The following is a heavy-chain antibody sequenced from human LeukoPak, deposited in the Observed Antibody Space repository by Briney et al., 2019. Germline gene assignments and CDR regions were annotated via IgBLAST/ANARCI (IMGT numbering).Heavy chain of an antibody. CDR3: AKGGNIRVLDYYYYMDV. D-gene: IGHD2/OR15-2a*01. V-gene: IGHV3-23*01. CDR1: GFPFSSYA. Sequence: GGSLRLSCAASGFPFSSYAMSWVRQAPGKGLEWVSPISNSDDSTYYADSVMGRFTISRDNSKNTLYLQMNSLGAEDTAVYYCAKGGNIRVLDYYYYMDVWGKGTTVTVSS. CDR2: ISNSDDST. J-gene: IGHJ6*03.